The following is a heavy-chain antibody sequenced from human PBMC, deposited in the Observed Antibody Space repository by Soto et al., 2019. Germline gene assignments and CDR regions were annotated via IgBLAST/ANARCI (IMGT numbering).Heavy chain of an antibody. CDR2: IYYSGST. Sequence: QVQLQESGPGLVKPSQTLSLTCTVSGGSISSGGYYWSWIRQHPGKGLEWIGYIYYSGSTYYNPSLKSGVTISVDTSKNQFSLKLSSVTAADTAVYYCARGYYDSSGYRRFDFWGQGTLVTVSS. D-gene: IGHD3-22*01. J-gene: IGHJ4*02. CDR1: GGSISSGGYY. V-gene: IGHV4-31*03. CDR3: ARGYYDSSGYRRFDF.